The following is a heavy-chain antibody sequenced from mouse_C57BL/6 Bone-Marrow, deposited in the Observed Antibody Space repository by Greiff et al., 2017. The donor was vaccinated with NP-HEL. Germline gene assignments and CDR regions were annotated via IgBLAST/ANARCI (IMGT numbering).Heavy chain of an antibody. Sequence: DVKLQESGAELVRPGASVKLSCTASGFNIKDDYMHWVKQRPEQGLEWIGWIDPENGDTEYASKFQGKATITADTSSNTAYLQLSSLTSEDTAVYYCTTGGYGNDDYWGQGTTLTVSS. V-gene: IGHV14-4*01. CDR2: IDPENGDT. CDR1: GFNIKDDY. J-gene: IGHJ2*01. CDR3: TTGGYGNDDY. D-gene: IGHD2-10*02.